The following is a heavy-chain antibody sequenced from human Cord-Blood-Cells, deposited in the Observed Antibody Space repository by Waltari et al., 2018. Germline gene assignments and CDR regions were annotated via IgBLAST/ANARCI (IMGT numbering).Heavy chain of an antibody. J-gene: IGHJ3*02. V-gene: IGHV6-1*01. CDR3: ARDASIVGATTDAFDI. CDR2: TSYRSKLYK. CDR1: GDSVSSNSAA. D-gene: IGHD1-26*01. Sequence: QVQLQQSGPGLVKPSQTLSLTCAISGDSVSSNSAAWNWIRQSPSRGLEWLGRTSYRSKLYKDYAVSVKSRITINPDTSKNQFSLQLNSVTPEDTAVYYCARDASIVGATTDAFDIWGQGTMVTVSS.